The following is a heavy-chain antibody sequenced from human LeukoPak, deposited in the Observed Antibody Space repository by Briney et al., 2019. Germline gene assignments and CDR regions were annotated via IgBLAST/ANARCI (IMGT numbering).Heavy chain of an antibody. V-gene: IGHV3-53*01. J-gene: IGHJ6*03. Sequence: QPGGSLRLSCAASGFTVSSNSMSWVRQAPGKGLEWVSFIYSDNTHYSDSVKGRFTTSRDDSKNTLYLQMNSLRAEDTAVYYCARDGGGYCSGGSCYASYYYYYYMDVWGKGTTVTVSS. CDR3: ARDGGGYCSGGSCYASYYYYYYMDV. CDR1: GFTVSSNS. CDR2: IYSDNT. D-gene: IGHD2-15*01.